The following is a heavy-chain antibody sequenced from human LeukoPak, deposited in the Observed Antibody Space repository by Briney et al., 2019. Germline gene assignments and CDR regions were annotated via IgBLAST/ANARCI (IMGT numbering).Heavy chain of an antibody. J-gene: IGHJ4*02. CDR3: ARTVSGWYREYYFDY. CDR1: GGSISSSSYY. D-gene: IGHD6-19*01. V-gene: IGHV4-39*07. CDR2: IYYSGST. Sequence: PSETLSLTCTVSGGSISSSSYYWGWIRQPPGKGLEWIGSIYYSGSTYYNPSLKSRVTISVDTSKNQFSLKLSSVTAADTAVYYCARTVSGWYREYYFDYWGQGTLVTVSS.